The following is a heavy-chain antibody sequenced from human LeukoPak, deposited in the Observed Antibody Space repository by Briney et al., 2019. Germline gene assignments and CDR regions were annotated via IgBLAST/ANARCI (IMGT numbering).Heavy chain of an antibody. CDR2: NSGNT. Sequence: SETLSLTCTVSGVSISSSNSYWGWIRQPPGKGLEWIGSNSGNTYYNASLKSQVSISIDTSKNQFSLRLTSVTAADTAVYYCARQTGSGLFILPGGQGTLVTVSS. J-gene: IGHJ4*02. CDR3: ARQTGSGLFILP. D-gene: IGHD3/OR15-3a*01. V-gene: IGHV4-39*01. CDR1: GVSISSSNSY.